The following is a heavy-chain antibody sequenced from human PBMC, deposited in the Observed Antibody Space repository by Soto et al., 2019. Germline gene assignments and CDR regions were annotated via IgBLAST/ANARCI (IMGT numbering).Heavy chain of an antibody. CDR2: ISYDGSNK. J-gene: IGHJ6*02. CDR1: RFTFSSYA. Sequence: QVQLVESGGGVVQPGRSLRLSCAASRFTFSSYAMHWVRQAPGKGLEWVAVISYDGSNKYYADSVKGRFTISRDNSKNTLYLQMNSLRAEDTAVYYCARARPQSAAGNGYYYYGMDVWGQGTTVTVSS. V-gene: IGHV3-30-3*01. CDR3: ARARPQSAAGNGYYYYGMDV. D-gene: IGHD6-13*01.